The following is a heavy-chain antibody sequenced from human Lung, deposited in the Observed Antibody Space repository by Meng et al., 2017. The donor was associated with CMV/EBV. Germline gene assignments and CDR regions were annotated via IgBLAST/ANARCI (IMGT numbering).Heavy chain of an antibody. D-gene: IGHD3-22*01. CDR2: INAGNGNT. J-gene: IGHJ4*02. V-gene: IGHV1-3*01. Sequence: QVQLVQSGAEVKKPXXSVKVSCKGSGYTFTSYAMHWVRQAPGQRLEWMGWINAGNGNTKYSQRFQGRVTITRDTSASTAYMELSSLRSEDTTVYYCARAGYDSSGYYPQPFDYWGQGTLVTVSS. CDR3: ARAGYDSSGYYPQPFDY. CDR1: GYTFTSYA.